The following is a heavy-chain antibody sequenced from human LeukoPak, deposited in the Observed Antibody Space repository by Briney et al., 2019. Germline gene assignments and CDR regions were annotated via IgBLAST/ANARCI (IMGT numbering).Heavy chain of an antibody. D-gene: IGHD4-17*01. CDR3: ARLYGEPMDFDY. J-gene: IGHJ4*02. V-gene: IGHV4-34*01. CDR2: INHSGST. Sequence: SETLSLTCAVYGGSFSGYYWSWIRQPPGKGLEWIGEINHSGSTNYNPSLKSRVTISVDTSKNQFSLKLSSVTAADTAVYYCARLYGEPMDFDYWGQGTLVTVSS. CDR1: GGSFSGYY.